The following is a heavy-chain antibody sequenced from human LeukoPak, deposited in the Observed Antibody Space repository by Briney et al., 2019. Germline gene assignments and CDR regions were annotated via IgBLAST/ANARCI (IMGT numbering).Heavy chain of an antibody. J-gene: IGHJ3*01. CDR2: IGRTGDI. D-gene: IGHD1-1*01. V-gene: IGHV3-23*01. CDR3: AKYQLLNNNYWRDAFDF. Sequence: PGGSLRLSCAASGFTFSSYAMTWVRQAPGKGLERVSVIGRTGDIFYADSVKGRFTISRDNSKNTLYLQMNSLRAEDTAVYYCAKYQLLNNNYWRDAFDFWGQGTMVTVSS. CDR1: GFTFSSYA.